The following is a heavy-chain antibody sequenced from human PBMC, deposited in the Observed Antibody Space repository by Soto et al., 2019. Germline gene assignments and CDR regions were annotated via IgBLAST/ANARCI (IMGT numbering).Heavy chain of an antibody. Sequence: SETLSLTCTVSGGSVSSGSYYWSWIRQPPGKGLEWIGYIYYSGSTNYNPSLKSRVTISVDTSKNQFSLKLSSVTAADTAVYYCARARGIAVALDYWGQGTLVTVSS. V-gene: IGHV4-61*01. CDR3: ARARGIAVALDY. CDR1: GGSVSSGSYY. J-gene: IGHJ4*02. CDR2: IYYSGST. D-gene: IGHD6-19*01.